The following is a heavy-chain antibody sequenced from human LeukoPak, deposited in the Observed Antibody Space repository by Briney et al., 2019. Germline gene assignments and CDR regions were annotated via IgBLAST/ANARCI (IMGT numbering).Heavy chain of an antibody. J-gene: IGHJ4*02. CDR1: GFTFSTHA. D-gene: IGHD6-13*01. Sequence: GGSLRLSCAASGFTFSTHAMHCVRQAPGKGLEWVAVISSDGSNKFYPDSVKGRFTISRDNSKNTLDLQMNSLRGEDTAVYYCARDSRTAAGTFDYWGQGILVTVSS. CDR2: ISSDGSNK. V-gene: IGHV3-30*04. CDR3: ARDSRTAAGTFDY.